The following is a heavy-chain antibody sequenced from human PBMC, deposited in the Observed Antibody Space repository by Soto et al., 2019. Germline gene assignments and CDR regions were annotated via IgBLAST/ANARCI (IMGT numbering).Heavy chain of an antibody. CDR1: GFTFSGSA. CDR2: IRSKANSYAT. CDR3: AGGKQLVATLDD. D-gene: IGHD6-6*01. V-gene: IGHV3-73*02. J-gene: IGHJ4*02. Sequence: EVQLVESGGGLVQPGGSLKLSCAASGFTFSGSAMHWVRQASGKGLEWVGRIRSKANSYATAYAASVKGRFTISRDDSKNTAYLQMSSLKTEDTAVYYCAGGKQLVATLDDWGQGTLVTVSS.